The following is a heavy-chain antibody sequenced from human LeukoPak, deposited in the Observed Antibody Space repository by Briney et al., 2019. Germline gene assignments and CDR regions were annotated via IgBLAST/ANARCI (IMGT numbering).Heavy chain of an antibody. CDR2: ISSSRSYI. J-gene: IGHJ4*02. CDR3: ARGYDY. D-gene: IGHD6-13*01. CDR1: GFTFSRYS. Sequence: GXXLRLSCAASGFTFSRYSMKWVRQAPGKGLEGVSYISSSRSYIYYADSVKGRFTISRDNAKTSLYLQMNSLRAEDTAVYYCARGYDYWGQGTLVTVSS. V-gene: IGHV3-21*01.